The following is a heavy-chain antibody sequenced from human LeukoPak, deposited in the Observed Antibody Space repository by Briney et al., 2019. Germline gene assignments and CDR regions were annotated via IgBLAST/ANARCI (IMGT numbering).Heavy chain of an antibody. CDR2: INPNSGGT. CDR1: GYTFTGYY. D-gene: IGHD1-26*01. Sequence: GASVKVSCKASGYTFTGYYMHWVRQAPGQGLEWMGWINPNSGGTNYAQKFQGRVTMTRDTSISTAYMELSRLRSDDTAVYYCARVRYGGSYLDAFDIWGQGTMVTVS. V-gene: IGHV1-2*02. J-gene: IGHJ3*02. CDR3: ARVRYGGSYLDAFDI.